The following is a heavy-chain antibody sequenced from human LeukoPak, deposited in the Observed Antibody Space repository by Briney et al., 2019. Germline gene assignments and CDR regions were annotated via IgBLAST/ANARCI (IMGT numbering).Heavy chain of an antibody. CDR3: ARFQSSSSWDYYYGLAV. CDR2: IYYSGST. D-gene: IGHD2-2*01. V-gene: IGHV4-39*07. Sequence: SETLSLTCAVSGGSISSSSYYWGWIRQPPGKGLEWIGSIYYSGSTYYNPSLKSRVTISVDTSKNQFSLKLSSVTAADTAVYYCARFQSSSSWDYYYGLAVWGQGTTATVSS. J-gene: IGHJ6*02. CDR1: GGSISSSSYY.